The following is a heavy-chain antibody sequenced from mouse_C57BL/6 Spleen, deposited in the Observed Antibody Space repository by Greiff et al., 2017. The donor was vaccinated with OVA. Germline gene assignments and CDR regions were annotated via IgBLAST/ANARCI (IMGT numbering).Heavy chain of an antibody. CDR3: ARNDYDGDYYAMDY. CDR2: IYPGSGST. J-gene: IGHJ4*01. V-gene: IGHV1-55*01. Sequence: QVQLKQPGAELVKPGASVKMSCKASGYTFTSYWITWVKQRPGQGLEWIGDIYPGSGSTNYNEKFKSKATLTVDTSSSTAYMQRSSLTSEDSAVYYWARNDYDGDYYAMDYWGQGTSVTVSS. D-gene: IGHD2-4*01. CDR1: GYTFTSYW.